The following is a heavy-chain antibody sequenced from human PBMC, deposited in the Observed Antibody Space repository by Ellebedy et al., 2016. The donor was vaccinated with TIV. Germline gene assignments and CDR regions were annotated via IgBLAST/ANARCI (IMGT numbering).Heavy chain of an antibody. V-gene: IGHV3-30*18. Sequence: PGGSLRPSCAASGFTLCSHGRHWLRQLPGKGPEWVAVIADPGTVQYYSDSVKGRFTISRDNSKNARWLQMNSLRFEDTAVYFCAKEGAVGNWYFDLWGRGTVVTVSS. CDR3: AKEGAVGNWYFDL. CDR1: GFTLCSHG. D-gene: IGHD1-14*01. CDR2: IADPGTVQ. J-gene: IGHJ2*01.